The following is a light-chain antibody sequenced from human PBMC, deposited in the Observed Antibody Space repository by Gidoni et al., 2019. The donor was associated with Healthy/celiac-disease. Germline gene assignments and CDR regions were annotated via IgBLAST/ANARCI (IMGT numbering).Light chain of an antibody. CDR1: QSVSSSY. V-gene: IGKV3-20*01. Sequence: IVLPQSPGTLSLSPGERATLSCRASQSVSSSYLAWYQQKPGQAPRLLIYGASSRATGIPDRFSGSGSGTDFTLTISRLEPEDFAVYYCQQYGSSPMYTFGQXTKLEIK. CDR3: QQYGSSPMYT. CDR2: GAS. J-gene: IGKJ2*01.